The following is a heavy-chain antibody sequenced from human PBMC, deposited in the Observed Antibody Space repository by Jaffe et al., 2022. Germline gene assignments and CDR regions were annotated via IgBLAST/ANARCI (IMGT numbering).Heavy chain of an antibody. V-gene: IGHV1-69*05. Sequence: QVQLVQSGAEVKKPGSSVKVSCKASGGTFSSYAISWVRQAPGQGLEWMGGIIPIFGTANYAQKFQGRVTITTDESTSTAYMELSSLRSEDTAVYYCAREMGVAGTISDAFDIWGQGTMVTVSS. J-gene: IGHJ3*02. CDR1: GGTFSSYA. D-gene: IGHD6-19*01. CDR3: AREMGVAGTISDAFDI. CDR2: IIPIFGTA.